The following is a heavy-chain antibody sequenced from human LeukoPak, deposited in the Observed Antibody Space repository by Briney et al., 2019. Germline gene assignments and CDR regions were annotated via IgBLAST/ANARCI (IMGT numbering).Heavy chain of an antibody. CDR3: ARGIAAASERALDI. CDR2: IYYSGST. J-gene: IGHJ3*02. D-gene: IGHD6-13*01. V-gene: IGHV4-59*01. Sequence: SETLSLTCTVSGGSISSYYWSWIRQPPGKGLEWIGYIYYSGSTNYNPSLKSRVTISVDTSKNQFSLKLSSVTAADTAVYYCARGIAAASERALDIWGQGTTVTVSS. CDR1: GGSISSYY.